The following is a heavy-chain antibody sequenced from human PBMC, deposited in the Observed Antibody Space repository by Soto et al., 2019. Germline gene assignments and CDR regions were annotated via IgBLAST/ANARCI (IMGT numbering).Heavy chain of an antibody. CDR2: ISAYNGNT. CDR3: ARDKNAFWSRYYSVFADFDY. V-gene: IGHV1-18*01. D-gene: IGHD3-3*01. J-gene: IGHJ4*02. Sequence: APVKVSCKASGYTFTSYGISWVRQAPGQGLEWMGWISAYNGNTNYAQKLQGRVTMTTDTSTSTAYMELRSLRSDDTAVYYCARDKNAFWSRYYSVFADFDYWGQGTLVTVSS. CDR1: GYTFTSYG.